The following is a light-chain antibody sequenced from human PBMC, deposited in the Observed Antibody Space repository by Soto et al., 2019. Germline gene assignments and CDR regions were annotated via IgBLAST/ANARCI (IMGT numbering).Light chain of an antibody. J-gene: IGLJ1*01. V-gene: IGLV2-23*02. CDR1: SGDIGGFDL. CDR2: EVN. CDR3: CSYAGSSFV. Sequence: QSALTQPDSLSGSPGQSITISCTGSSGDIGGFDLVSWYQQHPGKAPKLLLYEVNKRPSGVSNRFSGSKSASTASLTISGVQAEDEADYHCCSYAGSSFVFGSGTKVTVL.